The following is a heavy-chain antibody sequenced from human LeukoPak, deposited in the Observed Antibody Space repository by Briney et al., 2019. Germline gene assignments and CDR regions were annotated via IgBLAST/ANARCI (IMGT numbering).Heavy chain of an antibody. V-gene: IGHV1-69*02. CDR2: IIPILGIA. D-gene: IGHD2-2*01. CDR3: AGRLRYCSSTSCYPY. Sequence: GASVKVSCKASVGTFSSYTISWVRRAPGQGLEWMGRIIPILGIANYAQKFQGRVTITADKSTSTAYMELSSLRSEDTAVYYCAGRLRYCSSTSCYPYWGQGTLVTVSS. CDR1: VGTFSSYT. J-gene: IGHJ4*02.